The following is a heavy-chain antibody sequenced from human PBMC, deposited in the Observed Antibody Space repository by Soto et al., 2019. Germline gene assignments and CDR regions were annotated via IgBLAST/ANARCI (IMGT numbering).Heavy chain of an antibody. V-gene: IGHV4-59*08. CDR1: GGSISSYY. CDR3: ARHGLYYDFWSGSDAFDI. D-gene: IGHD3-3*01. CDR2: IYYSGST. J-gene: IGHJ3*02. Sequence: QVQLQESGPGLVKPSETLSLTCTVSGGSISSYYWSWIRQPPGKGLEWIGYIYYSGSTNYNPSLKRRVCVSVDASKNQFSLKLSSVTAADTAVYYCARHGLYYDFWSGSDAFDIWGQGTMVTVSS.